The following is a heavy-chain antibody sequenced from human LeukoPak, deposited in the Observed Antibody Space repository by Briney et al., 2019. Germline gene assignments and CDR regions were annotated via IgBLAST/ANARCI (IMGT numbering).Heavy chain of an antibody. CDR3: AKWGPGYYYYIDV. CDR2: IRSTANGYAT. CDR1: GFTFSGSA. V-gene: IGHV3-73*01. D-gene: IGHD2-8*01. Sequence: PGGSLRLSCAASGFTFSGSALHWVRQASGKGLEWVGRIRSTANGYATAYAASVKGRFTISRDDSKNTAYLQMNSLRAEDTAVYYCAKWGPGYYYYIDVWGKGTTVTVSS. J-gene: IGHJ6*03.